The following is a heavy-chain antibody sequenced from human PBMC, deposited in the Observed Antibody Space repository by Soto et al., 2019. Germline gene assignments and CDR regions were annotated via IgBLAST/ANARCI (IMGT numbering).Heavy chain of an antibody. CDR1: GFTFSSYS. J-gene: IGHJ4*02. Sequence: EVQLVESGGGLVKPGGSLRLSCAASGFTFSSYSMNWVRQAPGKGLEWVSSISSSSSYIYYADSVKGRFTISRDNAKNSLYLQMNSLRAEDTAVYYCARGRYSYGYFDYWGQGTLVTVSS. V-gene: IGHV3-21*01. CDR3: ARGRYSYGYFDY. CDR2: ISSSSSYI. D-gene: IGHD5-18*01.